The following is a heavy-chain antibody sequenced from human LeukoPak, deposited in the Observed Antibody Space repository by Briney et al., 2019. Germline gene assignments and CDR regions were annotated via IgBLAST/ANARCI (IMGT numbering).Heavy chain of an antibody. CDR1: GFTFSNYA. Sequence: PGGSLRLSCAASGFTFSNYAMSWVRQAPGTGLEWFSAIVGNGGSTYYADSVKGRFTISRDNSKNTLYLQMNSLRAEDTAIYYCAKMGHNTLDYWGQGTLVTVSS. CDR2: IVGNGGST. V-gene: IGHV3-23*01. D-gene: IGHD1-14*01. J-gene: IGHJ4*02. CDR3: AKMGHNTLDY.